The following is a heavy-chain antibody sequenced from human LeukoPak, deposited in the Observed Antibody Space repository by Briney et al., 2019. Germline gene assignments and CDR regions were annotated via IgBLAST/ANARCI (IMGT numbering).Heavy chain of an antibody. CDR3: ASLRGVNR. V-gene: IGHV3-11*01. Sequence: PGGSLRLSCADSGFTLSDYYMSWIRQPPGKGLEWVSYISSSGTTIYYADSVRGRFTVSRDNAKNSLYLQMDSLSAEDTGVYYCASLRGVNRWGQGTLVTVSS. D-gene: IGHD3-10*01. J-gene: IGHJ4*02. CDR1: GFTLSDYY. CDR2: ISSSGTTI.